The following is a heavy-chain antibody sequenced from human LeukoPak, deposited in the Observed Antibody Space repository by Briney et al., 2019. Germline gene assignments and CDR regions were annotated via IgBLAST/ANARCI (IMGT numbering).Heavy chain of an antibody. V-gene: IGHV4-59*08. D-gene: IGHD2-15*01. CDR2: ISSRASP. CDR3: AGHGVVAAMALYGMDV. CDR1: GGSISSYY. Sequence: SETLSLTGTVSGGSISSYYWSWIRQAPGKGLEWIGYISSRASPNYPPSLNSRFTISVDTSKNQFSLKLSSVTAADTAVYYCAGHGVVAAMALYGMDVWGQGTTVTVSS. J-gene: IGHJ6*02.